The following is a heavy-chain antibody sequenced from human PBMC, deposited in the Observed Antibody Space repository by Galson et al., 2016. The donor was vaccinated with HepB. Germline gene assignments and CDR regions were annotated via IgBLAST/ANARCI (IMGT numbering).Heavy chain of an antibody. J-gene: IGHJ6*02. CDR3: AAYRRDVAADGGNFYLFGMDV. D-gene: IGHD5-24*01. CDR2: IRHKRDNHAT. Sequence: SLRLSCAASGLTFSDSDIHWVRQASGKGLEGVGRIRHKRDNHATTYAASVKGRFTISRDDTTNTASLQMNSLKTEDTAVYYCAAYRRDVAADGGNFYLFGMDVWGQGTTATVSS. V-gene: IGHV3-73*01. CDR1: GLTFSDSD.